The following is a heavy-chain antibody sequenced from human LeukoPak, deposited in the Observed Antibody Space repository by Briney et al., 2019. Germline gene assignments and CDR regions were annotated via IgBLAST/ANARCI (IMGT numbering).Heavy chain of an antibody. J-gene: IGHJ4*02. CDR2: ISSSGSTI. Sequence: GGSLRLSCAASGFTFSDYYMSWIRQAPGKGLEWVSYISSSGSTIYYADAVKGRFTISRDNAKNSLYLQMNALRAEDTAVYYCARERDANYYDSSGYYSIRDYWGQGTLVTVSS. CDR3: ARERDANYYDSSGYYSIRDY. V-gene: IGHV3-11*04. D-gene: IGHD3-22*01. CDR1: GFTFSDYY.